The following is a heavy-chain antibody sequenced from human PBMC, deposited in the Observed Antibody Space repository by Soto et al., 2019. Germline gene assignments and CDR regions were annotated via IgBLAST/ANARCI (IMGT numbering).Heavy chain of an antibody. CDR2: INHRGTT. J-gene: IGHJ5*02. V-gene: IGHV4-34*01. CDR3: ARVPDR. CDR1: DGSFSGYY. D-gene: IGHD2-2*01. Sequence: SETLSLTCVVSDGSFSGYYWNWIRQTPGKGLEWIGQINHRGTTNYNPSLKSRVTISVDSSKNRFSLKLSSVTAADTAVYYCARVPDRWGQGTLVTVSS.